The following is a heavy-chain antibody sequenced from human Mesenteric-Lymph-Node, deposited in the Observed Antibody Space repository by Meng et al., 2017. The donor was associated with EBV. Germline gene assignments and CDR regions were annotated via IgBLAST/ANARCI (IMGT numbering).Heavy chain of an antibody. V-gene: IGHV1-18*01. Sequence: QVWLVQSVAEVRKPGAPVKVSCRSSGYTFTDYGITWVRQAPGQGLECMGWIRGYNGDTKYARNFQGRVTMTTDTSTSTAYMELRSLRSDDTAVYYCARAYNSGYLMGWLDPWGQGTLVTVS. D-gene: IGHD3-22*01. CDR1: GYTFTDYG. CDR2: IRGYNGDT. CDR3: ARAYNSGYLMGWLDP. J-gene: IGHJ5*02.